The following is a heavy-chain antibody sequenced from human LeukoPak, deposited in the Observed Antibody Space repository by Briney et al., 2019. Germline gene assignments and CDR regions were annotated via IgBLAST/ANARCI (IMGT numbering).Heavy chain of an antibody. J-gene: IGHJ4*02. Sequence: PGGSLRLSCAASGLIFSTYSMNWVRQAPGKGLEWVSYISSGSTTIYYADSVKGRFTISRDNAQNSLYLQMNSLRAEDTAVYYCARGRTGGRSGFDCWGQGTLVTVSS. CDR1: GLIFSTYS. CDR3: ARGRTGGRSGFDC. CDR2: ISSGSTTI. D-gene: IGHD7-27*01. V-gene: IGHV3-48*01.